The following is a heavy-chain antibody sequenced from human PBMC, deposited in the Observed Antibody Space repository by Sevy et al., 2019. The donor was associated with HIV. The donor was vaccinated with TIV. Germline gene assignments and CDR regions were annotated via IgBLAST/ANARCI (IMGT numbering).Heavy chain of an antibody. CDR3: ARGKREEWLLYLEK. CDR1: GYTFAAYY. V-gene: IGHV1-2*02. J-gene: IGHJ4*02. D-gene: IGHD3-3*01. Sequence: ASVKVSCKTSGYTFAAYYIHWVRQAPGQGPEWLGWIYPNGGDTTFAQKFQGRVTVTMSTSINTVYMELNRLRSDDTAVYYCARGKREEWLLYLEKWGQGTLVTVSS. CDR2: IYPNGGDT.